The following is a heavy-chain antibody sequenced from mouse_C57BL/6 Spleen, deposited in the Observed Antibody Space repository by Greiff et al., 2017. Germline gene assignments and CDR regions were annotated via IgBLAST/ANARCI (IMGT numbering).Heavy chain of an antibody. D-gene: IGHD1-1*01. J-gene: IGHJ2*01. CDR3: ARNLYGSSYGTYFDY. Sequence: VKLVESGPGLVAPSQSLSITCTVSGFSLTSYAISWVRQPPGKGLEWLGVIWTGGGTNYNSALKSRLSISKDNSKSQVFLKMNSLQTDDTARYYCARNLYGSSYGTYFDYWGQGTTLTVSS. V-gene: IGHV2-9-1*01. CDR1: GFSLTSYA. CDR2: IWTGGGT.